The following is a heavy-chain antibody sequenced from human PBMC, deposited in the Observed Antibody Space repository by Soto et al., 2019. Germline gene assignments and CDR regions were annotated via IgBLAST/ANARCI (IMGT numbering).Heavy chain of an antibody. CDR3: ARELGYSSGWYYDY. CDR2: IIPIFGTA. J-gene: IGHJ4*02. CDR1: GGTFSSYA. D-gene: IGHD6-19*01. Sequence: SVKFSCKASGGTFSSYAISWVRQTPEQGLELMGGIIPIFGTANYAQKFQGRVTITADESTSTAYMELSSLRSEDTAVYYCARELGYSSGWYYDYWGQGTLVTVSS. V-gene: IGHV1-69*01.